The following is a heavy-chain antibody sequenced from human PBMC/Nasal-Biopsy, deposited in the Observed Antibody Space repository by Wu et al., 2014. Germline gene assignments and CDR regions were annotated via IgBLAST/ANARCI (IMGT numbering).Heavy chain of an antibody. V-gene: IGHV3-30*03. CDR1: RFTND. CDR3: ARDLAAAGTLDGMDV. CDR2: RSSRGRNE. Sequence: LRLSCAASRFTNDMHWVRQAPGMGLEWVAMRSSRGRNELYTDSVKGRFTISRDNSKSTLYLQMNSLRADDTAVYYCARDLAAAGTLDGMDVWGQGTAVTVS. D-gene: IGHD6-13*01. J-gene: IGHJ6*02.